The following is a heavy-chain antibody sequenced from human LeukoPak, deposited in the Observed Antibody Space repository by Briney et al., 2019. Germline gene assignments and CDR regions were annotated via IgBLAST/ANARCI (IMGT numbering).Heavy chain of an antibody. Sequence: PGGSLRLSCAASGFTFSSYAMSWVRQAPGKGPEWVSAISGSGGSTYYADSVKGRFTISRDNSKNTLYLQMNSLRAEDTAVYYCAKDLAQQWLVGNFDYWGQGTLVTVSS. D-gene: IGHD6-19*01. CDR2: ISGSGGST. J-gene: IGHJ4*02. V-gene: IGHV3-23*01. CDR3: AKDLAQQWLVGNFDY. CDR1: GFTFSSYA.